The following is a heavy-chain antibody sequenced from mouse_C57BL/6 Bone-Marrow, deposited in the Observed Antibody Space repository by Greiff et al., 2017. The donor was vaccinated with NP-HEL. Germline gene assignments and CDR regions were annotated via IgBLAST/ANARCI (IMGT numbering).Heavy chain of an antibody. V-gene: IGHV1-69*01. J-gene: IGHJ2*01. CDR2: IDPSDSYT. CDR1: GYTFTSYW. CDR3: AREGDLDY. D-gene: IGHD2-13*01. Sequence: QVQLQQPGAELVMPGASVKLSCKASGYTFTSYWMHWVKQRPGQGLEWIGEIDPSDSYTNYNQKFKGKSTLTVDKSSSTAYMQLSSLTSEDSAVYYCAREGDLDYWGQGTTVTVSS.